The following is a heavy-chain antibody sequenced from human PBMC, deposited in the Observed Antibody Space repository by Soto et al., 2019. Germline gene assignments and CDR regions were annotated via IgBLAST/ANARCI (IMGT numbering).Heavy chain of an antibody. D-gene: IGHD6-13*01. Sequence: PGGSLRLSCAASGFTFSSYGMHWVRQAPGKGLEWVAVISYDGSNKYYADSVKGRFTISRDNSKNTLYLQMNSLRAEDTAVYYCAKVSGIAAAGNWFDPWGQGTLVTVSS. CDR2: ISYDGSNK. J-gene: IGHJ5*02. CDR3: AKVSGIAAAGNWFDP. V-gene: IGHV3-30*18. CDR1: GFTFSSYG.